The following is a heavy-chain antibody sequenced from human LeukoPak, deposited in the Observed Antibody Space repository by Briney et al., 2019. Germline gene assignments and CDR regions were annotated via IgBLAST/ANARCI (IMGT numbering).Heavy chain of an antibody. CDR3: ARDGAVTTSSTFDY. CDR1: GYTFTSYG. J-gene: IGHJ4*02. V-gene: IGHV1-18*01. CDR2: ISAYNGKT. D-gene: IGHD4-17*01. Sequence: ASVKVSCKASGYTFTSYGISWVRQAPGQGLEWMGWISAYNGKTNYAQKLQGRVTMTTDTSTSTAYMELRSLRSDDTAVYYCARDGAVTTSSTFDYWGQGTLVTVSS.